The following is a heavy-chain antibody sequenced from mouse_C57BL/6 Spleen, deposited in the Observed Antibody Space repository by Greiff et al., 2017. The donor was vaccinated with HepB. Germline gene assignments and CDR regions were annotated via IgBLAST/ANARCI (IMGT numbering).Heavy chain of an antibody. D-gene: IGHD3-3*01. J-gene: IGHJ2*01. CDR3: ARYRDYYFDY. Sequence: EVKLMESGGGLVQPGGSLSLSCAASGFTFPDYYMSWVRQPPGKALEWLGFIRNKANGYTTEYSASVKGRFTISRDNSQSILYLQMNALRAEDSATYYCARYRDYYFDYWGQGTTLTVSS. V-gene: IGHV7-3*01. CDR1: GFTFPDYY. CDR2: IRNKANGYTT.